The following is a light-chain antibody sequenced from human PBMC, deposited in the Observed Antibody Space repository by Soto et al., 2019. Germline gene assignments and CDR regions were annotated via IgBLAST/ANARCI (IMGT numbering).Light chain of an antibody. CDR3: ETWDSNTRV. Sequence: QPVLTQSSSASASLGSSVKLTCTLSSGHTSYIIAWHQQQSGKAPRYLMKLDGSGSYNKGSGVPDRFSGSSSGADRYLTISNLQFEDEADYYCETWDSNTRVFGGGTKLTVL. J-gene: IGLJ3*02. V-gene: IGLV4-60*02. CDR1: SGHTSYI. CDR2: LDGSGSY.